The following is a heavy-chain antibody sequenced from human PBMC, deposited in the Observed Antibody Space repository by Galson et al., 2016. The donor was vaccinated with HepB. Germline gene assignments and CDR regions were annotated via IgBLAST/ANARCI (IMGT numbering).Heavy chain of an antibody. V-gene: IGHV3-30*18. D-gene: IGHD4-17*01. CDR3: AKSSSFGYGDAPLDH. Sequence: SLRLSCAASGFTFNNFGMHWVRQAPGKGLEWVTVISDNGSNKKYVDSVKGRFSISRDNSRNTLYLQMHSLRVEDTAVYYCAKSSSFGYGDAPLDHWGQGTLVTVSS. J-gene: IGHJ4*02. CDR1: GFTFNNFG. CDR2: ISDNGSNK.